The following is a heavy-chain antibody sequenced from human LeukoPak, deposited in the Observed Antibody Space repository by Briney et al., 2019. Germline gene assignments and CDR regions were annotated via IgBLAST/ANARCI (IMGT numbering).Heavy chain of an antibody. V-gene: IGHV4-30-4*08. CDR3: ARDRYYDSSGPDAFDI. J-gene: IGHJ3*02. D-gene: IGHD3-22*01. CDR2: IYYSGST. Sequence: SETLSLTCTVSGGSISIGDYYGSWIRQPPGKGLERIGSIYYSGSTYYNPSLKSRVTISVDTSKNQFSLKLSSVTAADTAVYYCARDRYYDSSGPDAFDIWGQGTMVTVSS. CDR1: GGSISIGDYY.